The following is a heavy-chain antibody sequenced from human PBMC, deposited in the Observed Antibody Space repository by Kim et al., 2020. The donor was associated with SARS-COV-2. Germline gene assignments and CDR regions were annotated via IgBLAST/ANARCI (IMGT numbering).Heavy chain of an antibody. CDR2: INSDGSST. V-gene: IGHV3-74*01. CDR3: ASGSSSWYGGFPRYYYYYYGMDV. Sequence: GGSLRLSCAASGFTFSSYWMHWVRQAPGKGLVWVSRINSDGSSTSYADSVKGRFTISRDNAKNTLYLQMNSLRAEDTAVYYCASGSSSWYGGFPRYYYYYYGMDVWGQGTTVTVSS. CDR1: GFTFSSYW. J-gene: IGHJ6*02. D-gene: IGHD6-13*01.